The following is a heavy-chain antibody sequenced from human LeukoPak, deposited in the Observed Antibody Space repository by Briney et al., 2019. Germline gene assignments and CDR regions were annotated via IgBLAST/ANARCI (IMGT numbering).Heavy chain of an antibody. V-gene: IGHV5-51*01. CDR2: IYPDDSDT. CDR1: GYTFSNYW. CDR3: ARLGVLRYFDWLGMDV. Sequence: GESLKISCKASGYTFSNYWIGWVRQMPGKGLEWMGIIYPDDSDTRYSPSFQGQVTISADKSISTAYLQWSSLKASDTAMYYCARLGVLRYFDWLGMDVWGKGTTVTISS. J-gene: IGHJ6*03. D-gene: IGHD3-9*01.